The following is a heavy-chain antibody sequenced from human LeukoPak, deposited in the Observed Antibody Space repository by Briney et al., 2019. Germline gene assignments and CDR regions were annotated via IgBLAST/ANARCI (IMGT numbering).Heavy chain of an antibody. V-gene: IGHV3-21*01. J-gene: IGHJ6*02. CDR3: ARALWSGPVYYGMDV. CDR1: GFTFGAYT. CDR2: IFSRSESI. Sequence: GGSLGLSCAASGFTFGAYTINWVRQAPGKGLEWVSCIFSRSESILYADSVKGRFTISRDNAKNSLYLQMNSLRAEDTAVYYCARALWSGPVYYGMDVWGQGTTVTVSS. D-gene: IGHD3-10*01.